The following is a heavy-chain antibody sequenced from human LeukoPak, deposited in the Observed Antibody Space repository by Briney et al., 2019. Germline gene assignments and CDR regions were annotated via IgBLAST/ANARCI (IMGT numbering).Heavy chain of an antibody. Sequence: SETLSLTRTVSGGSISSSSYYWGWIRQPPGKGLEWIGSIYYSGSTYYNPSLKSRVTISVDTSKNQFSLKLSSVTAADTAVYYCARDHIAAAGTVDYWGQGTLVTVSS. CDR2: IYYSGST. CDR3: ARDHIAAAGTVDY. J-gene: IGHJ4*02. V-gene: IGHV4-39*07. D-gene: IGHD6-13*01. CDR1: GGSISSSSYY.